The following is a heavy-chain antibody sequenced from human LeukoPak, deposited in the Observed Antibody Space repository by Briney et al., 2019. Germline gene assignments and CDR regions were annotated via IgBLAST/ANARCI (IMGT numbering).Heavy chain of an antibody. Sequence: ASVKVSCKXSGGTFSSYTISWVRQAPGQGLEWMGRIIPILGIANYAQKFQGRVTITADKSTSTAYMELSSLRSEDTAVYYCARRVDYYYYMDVWGKGTTVTVSS. D-gene: IGHD3-3*01. CDR1: GGTFSSYT. CDR2: IIPILGIA. J-gene: IGHJ6*03. CDR3: ARRVDYYYYMDV. V-gene: IGHV1-69*02.